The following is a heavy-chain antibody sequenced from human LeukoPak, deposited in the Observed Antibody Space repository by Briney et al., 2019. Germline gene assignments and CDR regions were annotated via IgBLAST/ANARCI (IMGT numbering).Heavy chain of an antibody. Sequence: GGSLRLSCAASGFTFSTYAMTWVRQAPGKGLEWVSGISGSGGSTYYADSVKGRFTISRDNSKNTLYLQMNSLRAEDTAVYYCAKEACSGGSCYSVDYWGQGTLVTVSS. V-gene: IGHV3-23*01. D-gene: IGHD2-15*01. CDR3: AKEACSGGSCYSVDY. CDR1: GFTFSTYA. J-gene: IGHJ4*02. CDR2: ISGSGGST.